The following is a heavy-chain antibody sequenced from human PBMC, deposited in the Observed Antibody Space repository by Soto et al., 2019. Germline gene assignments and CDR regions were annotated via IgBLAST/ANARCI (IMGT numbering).Heavy chain of an antibody. J-gene: IGHJ4*02. CDR1: GYTFTSYY. CDR3: ARSNWNDVSYFDY. CDR2: INPSGGST. Sequence: QVPLVQSGAEVKKPGASVKVSCKASGYTFTSYYFHWVRQAPGQGLEWVGLINPSGGSTTYARKFQGRVTMTRDTSTSTVYMELSSLRSEDTAVYFCARSNWNDVSYFDYWGQGTLVTVSS. V-gene: IGHV1-46*03. D-gene: IGHD1-1*01.